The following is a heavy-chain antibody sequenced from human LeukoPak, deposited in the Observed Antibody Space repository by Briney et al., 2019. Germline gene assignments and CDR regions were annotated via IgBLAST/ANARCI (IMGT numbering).Heavy chain of an antibody. Sequence: GGSLRLSCTTSGFTFSDYAVSWVRQAPGKGLEWIGLIRNKANGGTTAYAASVKGRFTISRDDSKTIAHLQMSSLKTEDTAVYYCSRFYSSGWASGAFDIWGQGTMGTVSS. CDR3: SRFYSSGWASGAFDI. V-gene: IGHV3-49*04. CDR1: GFTFSDYA. CDR2: IRNKANGGTT. J-gene: IGHJ3*02. D-gene: IGHD3-22*01.